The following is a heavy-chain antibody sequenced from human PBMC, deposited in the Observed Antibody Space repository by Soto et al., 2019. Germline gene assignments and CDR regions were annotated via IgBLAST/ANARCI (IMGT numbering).Heavy chain of an antibody. D-gene: IGHD3-9*01. CDR2: IYYSGST. Sequence: SETLSLTCTVSGGSISSSSYDWGWIRQPPXKGLEWIGSIYYSGSTYYNPSLKSRVTISVDTSKNQFSLKLSSVTAADTAVYYCARRLAYDILTGYYPYYFDYWGQGTLVTVSS. J-gene: IGHJ4*02. CDR1: GGSISSSSYD. CDR3: ARRLAYDILTGYYPYYFDY. V-gene: IGHV4-39*01.